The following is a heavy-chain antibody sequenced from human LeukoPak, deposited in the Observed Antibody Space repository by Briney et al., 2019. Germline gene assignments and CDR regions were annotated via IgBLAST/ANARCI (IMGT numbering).Heavy chain of an antibody. CDR2: IGGSGGDT. D-gene: IGHD3-16*01. J-gene: IGHJ4*02. V-gene: IGHV3-23*01. CDR1: GFTFSNYV. CDR3: ARWGQVFMFEDY. Sequence: PGGSLRLSCAAPGFTFSNYVMTWVRQAPGKGLEWVSTIGGSGGDTYYRGSVKGRFTISRDNSKNTLHLQVNSLRAEDTAVYYCARWGQVFMFEDYWGQGTLVTVSS.